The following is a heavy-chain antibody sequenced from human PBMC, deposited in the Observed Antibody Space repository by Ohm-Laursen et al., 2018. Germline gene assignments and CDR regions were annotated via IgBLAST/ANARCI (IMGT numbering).Heavy chain of an antibody. Sequence: SLRLSCSASGFTFDDYGMSWVRRAPGKGLEWVSGINWNGGRKGYADSVKGRFTISRDNAKRSLHLQTNSLRAEDTALYHCARGGRGSAFDIWGQGTMVTVS. CDR1: GFTFDDYG. V-gene: IGHV3-20*01. D-gene: IGHD2-15*01. CDR2: INWNGGRK. CDR3: ARGGRGSAFDI. J-gene: IGHJ3*02.